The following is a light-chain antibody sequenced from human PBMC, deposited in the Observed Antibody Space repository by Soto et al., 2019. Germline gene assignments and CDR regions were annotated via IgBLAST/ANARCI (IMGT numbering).Light chain of an antibody. CDR2: EVS. CDR3: SSYTTTSALV. CDR1: SSDVGGYDY. J-gene: IGLJ2*01. V-gene: IGLV2-14*01. Sequence: QSVLTQPASVSGSPGQSITISCTGTSSDVGGYDYVSWYQHHPGKVPKLIIYEVSKRPSGVSHRFSGYKSGNTASLTISGLQTEDEADYYCSSYTTTSALVFGGGTKLTVL.